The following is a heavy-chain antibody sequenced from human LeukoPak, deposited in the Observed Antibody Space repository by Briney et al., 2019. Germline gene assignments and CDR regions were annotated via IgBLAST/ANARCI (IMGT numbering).Heavy chain of an antibody. CDR1: GDSISSYY. V-gene: IGHV4-59*07. Sequence: SATLYVTCNVSGDSISSYYRNWIRQPRGQGLEWIGYIYYSGSTNYYPSLKRGVIILVDTTNNKFSLKLSSVTAADTAVYYCARGLRRDGFNLLDYWGQETLVTVSS. J-gene: IGHJ4*02. CDR2: IYYSGST. CDR3: ARGLRRDGFNLLDY. D-gene: IGHD5-24*01.